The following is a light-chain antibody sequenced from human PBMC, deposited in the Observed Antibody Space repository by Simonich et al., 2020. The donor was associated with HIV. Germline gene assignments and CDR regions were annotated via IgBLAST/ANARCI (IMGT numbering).Light chain of an antibody. CDR2: HVT. J-gene: IGLJ3*02. CDR1: NIDICSYNY. Sequence: QSALTQPRSVSGSPWQSVTISCTGTNIDICSYNYVSWYRQQPGKAPKLIISHVTTRPSGVPARFSGSKSGYTASLTISGLQVEDEADYYCCSYVNTYTWLFGGGTKLTVL. CDR3: CSYVNTYTWL. V-gene: IGLV2-11*01.